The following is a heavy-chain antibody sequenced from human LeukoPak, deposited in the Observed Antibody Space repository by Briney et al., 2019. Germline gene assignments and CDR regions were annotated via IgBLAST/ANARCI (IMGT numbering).Heavy chain of an antibody. CDR3: AKASITIFGVVISYYYYYMDV. CDR1: GFTFSSYA. V-gene: IGHV3-23*01. D-gene: IGHD3-3*01. J-gene: IGHJ6*03. Sequence: GGSLRLSCAASGFTFSSYAMSWVRQAPGKGLEWVSAISGSGGSTYYADSVKGRFTISRDNSKKTLYLQMNSLRAEDTAVYYCAKASITIFGVVISYYYYYMDVWGKGTTVTVSS. CDR2: ISGSGGST.